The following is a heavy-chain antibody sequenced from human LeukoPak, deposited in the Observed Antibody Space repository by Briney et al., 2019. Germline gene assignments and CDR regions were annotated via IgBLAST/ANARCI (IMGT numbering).Heavy chain of an antibody. CDR2: IIGSAYGPYGT. CDR3: AKNRGSGSHTRYHFDK. CDR1: GLTFSSFA. V-gene: IGHV3-23*01. D-gene: IGHD1-26*01. Sequence: PGGSLRLSCTASGLTFSSFAMTWVRQAPGKGLEWVSTIIGSAYGPYGTFYADSVKGRFTISRDNSKNILYLQMNSLRAEDTAVYYCAKNRGSGSHTRYHFDKWGQGTRVTVSS. J-gene: IGHJ4*02.